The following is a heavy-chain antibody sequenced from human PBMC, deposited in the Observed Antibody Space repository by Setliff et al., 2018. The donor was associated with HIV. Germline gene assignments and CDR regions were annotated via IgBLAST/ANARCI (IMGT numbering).Heavy chain of an antibody. D-gene: IGHD4-17*01. Sequence: SETLSLTCTVSGASITSHYWSWIRQSPGRELEWIGYIYSTGSTNYNPSLQSRVSISMDASKNKFSLKVTSMTSADTAVYYCAKGAGFYGDYTFDYWGQGNLVTVSS. CDR1: GASITSHY. J-gene: IGHJ4*02. V-gene: IGHV4-59*11. CDR2: IYSTGST. CDR3: AKGAGFYGDYTFDY.